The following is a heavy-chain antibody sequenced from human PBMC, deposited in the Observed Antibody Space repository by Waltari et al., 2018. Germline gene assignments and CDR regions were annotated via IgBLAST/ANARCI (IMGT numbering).Heavy chain of an antibody. J-gene: IGHJ4*02. D-gene: IGHD3-9*01. CDR2: IDPDSGAT. V-gene: IGHV1-2*02. Sequence: QVQLVQSGAEVKKPGASVKVSCKASGYTFTGHYMHWVRQAPGQGLEWMGWIDPDSGATDYAQRFQGRVTMTRDRSISTAYMELSRLRSDDTAVYYCAKSLDTSLSHWGQGALVTVSS. CDR1: GYTFTGHY. CDR3: AKSLDTSLSH.